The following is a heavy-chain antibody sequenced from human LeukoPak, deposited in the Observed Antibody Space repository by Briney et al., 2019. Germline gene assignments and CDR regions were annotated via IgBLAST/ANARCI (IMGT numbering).Heavy chain of an antibody. Sequence: APVKLSCKVSGYTLTELSMHWVRQAPGQRLEWWGGFDPEDGETIYAQKFQGRVTMTEDTSTDTAYMELSSLRSEDAAVYYWATVTTVEGWYFDLWGRGTLVTVSS. V-gene: IGHV1-24*01. J-gene: IGHJ2*01. CDR2: FDPEDGET. CDR3: ATVTTVEGWYFDL. CDR1: GYTLTELS. D-gene: IGHD4-23*01.